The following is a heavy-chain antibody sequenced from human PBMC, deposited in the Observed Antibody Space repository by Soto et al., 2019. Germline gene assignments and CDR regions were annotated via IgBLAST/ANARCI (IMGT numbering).Heavy chain of an antibody. D-gene: IGHD6-19*01. CDR3: ARHRIAVAGPYYLDY. CDR2: IYYSGST. V-gene: IGHV4-59*08. CDR1: GGSISSYY. Sequence: SSETLSLTCTVSGGSISSYYWSWIRQPPGKGLEWIGYIYYSGSTNYNPSLKSRVTISVDTSKNQFSLKLSSVTAAGTAVYYCARHRIAVAGPYYLDYWGQGTLVTVSS. J-gene: IGHJ4*02.